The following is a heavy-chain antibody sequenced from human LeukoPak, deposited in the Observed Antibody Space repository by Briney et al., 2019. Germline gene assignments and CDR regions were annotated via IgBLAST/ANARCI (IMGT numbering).Heavy chain of an antibody. CDR1: GYTFTTYW. CDR2: IYPGDSDT. J-gene: IGHJ4*02. CDR3: AMARDAYNWGSHY. D-gene: IGHD5-24*01. V-gene: IGHV5-51*01. Sequence: GESLKISCKGSGYTFTTYWIGWVRQMSGKGLEWMGMIYPGDSDTRYSPSFQGQVTISADKSISTAYLQWSSLKAPDTAIYYCAMARDAYNWGSHYWGQGTLVTVSS.